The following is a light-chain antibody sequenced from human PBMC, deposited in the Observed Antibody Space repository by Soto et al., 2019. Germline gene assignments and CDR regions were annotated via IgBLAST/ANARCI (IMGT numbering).Light chain of an antibody. CDR3: QQRSNWPT. J-gene: IGKJ3*01. Sequence: EIVLTQSPGTLSLSPGERATLSCRASQIVRGSYLAWYQQKPGQAPRLLIFGTSSRATGIPDRFSGSGSGTDFTLTISRLEPEDFAVYYCQQRSNWPTFGPGTKVDIK. CDR2: GTS. CDR1: QIVRGSY. V-gene: IGKV3D-20*02.